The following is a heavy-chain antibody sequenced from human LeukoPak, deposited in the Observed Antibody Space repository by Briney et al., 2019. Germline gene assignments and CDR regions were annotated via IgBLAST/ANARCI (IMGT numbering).Heavy chain of an antibody. D-gene: IGHD3-3*01. CDR1: GGSISSSNW. V-gene: IGHV4-4*02. CDR2: IYHSGST. Sequence: SGTLSLTCAVSGGSISSSNWWSWVRQPPGKGLEWIGEIYHSGSTNYNPSLKSRVTISVDKSKNQFSLKLSSVTAADTAVYYCARVRSTIFGVAHAFDIWGQGTMVTVSS. J-gene: IGHJ3*02. CDR3: ARVRSTIFGVAHAFDI.